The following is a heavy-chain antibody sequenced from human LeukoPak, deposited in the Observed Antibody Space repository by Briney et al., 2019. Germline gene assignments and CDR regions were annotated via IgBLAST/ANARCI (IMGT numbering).Heavy chain of an antibody. J-gene: IGHJ4*02. CDR2: ISWNSGSI. Sequence: PGRSLRLSCAASGFTFDDYAMHWVRQAPGKGLEWVSGISWNSGSIVYADSVKGRFTISRDNAKNSLYLQMNSLRAEDMALYYCAKGDFEGAVAGWFDYWGQGTLVTVSS. CDR3: AKGDFEGAVAGWFDY. CDR1: GFTFDDYA. V-gene: IGHV3-9*03. D-gene: IGHD6-19*01.